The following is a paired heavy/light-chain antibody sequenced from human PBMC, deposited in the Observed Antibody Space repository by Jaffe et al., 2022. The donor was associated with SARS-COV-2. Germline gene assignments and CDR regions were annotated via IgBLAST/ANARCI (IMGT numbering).Light chain of an antibody. J-gene: IGLJ3*02. Sequence: QSALTQPPSASGSPGQSVTISCTGTSSDVGRYNYVSWYQQHPGKAPKLMIYEVNKRPSGVPDRFSGSKSGNTASLTVSGLQAEDEADYYCSSYAGSNNWVFGGGTKLTVL. V-gene: IGLV2-8*01. CDR3: SSYAGSNNWV. CDR1: SSDVGRYNY. CDR2: EVN.
Heavy chain of an antibody. Sequence: QLQLQESAPGLVKPSETLSLTCTVSGGSIGSTSYSWGWIRQPPGKGLEWTGTIYYSGSTYYNPSLKSRVTISVDTSKNQFSLKLSSVTVADTAVYYCAGHNLDSSGWRHYFDYWSQGTLVTVSS. D-gene: IGHD6-19*01. CDR2: IYYSGST. CDR1: GGSIGSTSYS. J-gene: IGHJ4*02. V-gene: IGHV4-39*01. CDR3: AGHNLDSSGWRHYFDY.